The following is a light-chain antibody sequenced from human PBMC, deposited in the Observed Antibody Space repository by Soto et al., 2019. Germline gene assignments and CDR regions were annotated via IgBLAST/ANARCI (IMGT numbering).Light chain of an antibody. Sequence: EIVMTQSPATLSVSPGERATLSCRASQSISIHLAWYQQKPGQAPRLLIYGASTRDTGTPARFSGSGSGTEFTLTISSLQSEDFAVYYCQQYNNWPWTFGQGTKVEIK. J-gene: IGKJ1*01. V-gene: IGKV3-15*01. CDR3: QQYNNWPWT. CDR1: QSISIH. CDR2: GAS.